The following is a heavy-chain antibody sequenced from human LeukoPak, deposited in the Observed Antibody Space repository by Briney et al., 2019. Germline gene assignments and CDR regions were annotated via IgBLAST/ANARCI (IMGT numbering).Heavy chain of an antibody. D-gene: IGHD2-2*01. CDR1: GGSISSSSYY. Sequence: PSETLSLTCTVSGGSISSSSYYWGWIRQPPGKGLEWIGSIYYSGSTYYNPSLKSRVTISVDTSKSQFSLKLSSVTAADTAVYYCARVGPAASIGWGQGTLVTVSS. CDR3: ARVGPAASIG. V-gene: IGHV4-39*07. CDR2: IYYSGST. J-gene: IGHJ4*02.